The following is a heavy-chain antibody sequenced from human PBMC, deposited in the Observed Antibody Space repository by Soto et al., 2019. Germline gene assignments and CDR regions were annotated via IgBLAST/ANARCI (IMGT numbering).Heavy chain of an antibody. CDR3: ARDRGYNWNENNFDY. Sequence: ASVKVSCKASGYTFTGYYVHWVRQAPGQGLEWMGWINPNSGGTNYAQKFQGRVTMTRDTSISTAYMELSRLRSDDTAVYYCARDRGYNWNENNFDYWGQGTLVTVSS. J-gene: IGHJ4*02. V-gene: IGHV1-2*02. CDR1: GYTFTGYY. CDR2: INPNSGGT. D-gene: IGHD1-20*01.